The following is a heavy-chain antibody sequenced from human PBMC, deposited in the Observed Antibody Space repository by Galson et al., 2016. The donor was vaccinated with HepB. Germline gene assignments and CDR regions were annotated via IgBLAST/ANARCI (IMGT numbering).Heavy chain of an antibody. Sequence: SLRLSCAASGFTFTNYGMSWVRQAPGKGLEWVSGIRGSGTTYYADSVKGRVTISRDNSKNTVYLQMDSLRAEDTALYYCAKDLVSNTDRAFDYWGQGTLVTVSS. V-gene: IGHV3-23*01. CDR1: GFTFTNYG. CDR2: IRGSGTT. J-gene: IGHJ4*02. CDR3: AKDLVSNTDRAFDY. D-gene: IGHD6-6*01.